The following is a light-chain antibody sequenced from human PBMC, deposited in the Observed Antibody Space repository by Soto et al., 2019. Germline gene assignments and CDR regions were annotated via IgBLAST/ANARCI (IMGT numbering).Light chain of an antibody. CDR3: TLWTTSTTMI. CDR1: RSDIGAYHF. V-gene: IGLV2-14*03. J-gene: IGLJ2*01. Sequence: QSVLTQPASVSGSPGQSITISCTGTRSDIGAYHFVSWYQQHPGEVPKLILYDVNVRPSGVSNRFSGSKSGNTASLTISGLQAEDEADYYCTLWTTSTTMIFGGGTKVTVL. CDR2: DVN.